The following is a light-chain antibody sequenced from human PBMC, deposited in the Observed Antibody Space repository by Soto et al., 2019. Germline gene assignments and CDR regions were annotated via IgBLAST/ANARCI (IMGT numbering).Light chain of an antibody. V-gene: IGLV2-14*01. CDR1: SSDVGAYNS. CDR3: TSYTSSSTHDYV. Sequence: QSALTQPASVSGSPGQSITISCTGTSSDVGAYNSVSWYQQHPGKAPKLMIYDVSNRPSGVSNRFSGSKSGNTASLTISGLQAEDEADYYCTSYTSSSTHDYVFGTGT. CDR2: DVS. J-gene: IGLJ1*01.